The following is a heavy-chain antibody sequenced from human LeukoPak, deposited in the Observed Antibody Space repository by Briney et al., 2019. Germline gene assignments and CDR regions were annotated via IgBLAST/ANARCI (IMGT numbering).Heavy chain of an antibody. D-gene: IGHD2-2*01. Sequence: GASVKVSCKASGYTFASYDINWVRQATGQGLEWMGWMNPNSGNTGYAQKFQGRVTMTRNTSISTAYMELSSLRSEDTAVYYCARQGSSTSGIDYWGQGTLVTVSS. CDR3: ARQGSSTSGIDY. V-gene: IGHV1-8*01. J-gene: IGHJ4*02. CDR1: GYTFASYD. CDR2: MNPNSGNT.